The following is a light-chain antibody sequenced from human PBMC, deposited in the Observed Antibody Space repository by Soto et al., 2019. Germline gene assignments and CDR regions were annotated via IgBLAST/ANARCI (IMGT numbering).Light chain of an antibody. CDR1: QHINIY. CDR3: HQYHNFPIT. V-gene: IGKV1-33*01. Sequence: DIQMTQSPSSLSASVGDRVTITCQASQHINIYLNWYQHQPGKAPKLLIFDASNLATGVPSRFSRSGSGTKFTFISSSLQPEDFSTYYCHQYHNFPITFGQGTRLEIQ. CDR2: DAS. J-gene: IGKJ5*01.